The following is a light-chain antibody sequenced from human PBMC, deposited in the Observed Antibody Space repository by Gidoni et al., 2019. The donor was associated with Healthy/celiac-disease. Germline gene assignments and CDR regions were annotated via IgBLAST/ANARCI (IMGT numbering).Light chain of an antibody. CDR1: QGISSA. J-gene: IGKJ4*01. CDR2: DAS. CDR3: QQFNSYPLT. V-gene: IGKV1-13*02. Sequence: AIQLTQSPSSLSASVGDRVTITCRASQGISSALAWYQQKTGKASKLLIYDASSLESGVPSRFSGSGSGTDFTLTISSLQPEDFATYYCQQFNSYPLTFGGGTKVEIK.